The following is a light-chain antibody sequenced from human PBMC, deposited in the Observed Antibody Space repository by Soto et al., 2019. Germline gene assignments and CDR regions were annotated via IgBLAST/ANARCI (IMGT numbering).Light chain of an antibody. CDR2: GAS. CDR3: QQYVSSPWP. Sequence: IGLTQSPGTLSLSPGEGATLSCRASQSVSSSFLAWYQQKPGQAPRLLIYGASSRATGIPDRFRGSASGTDFTLTISRLEPEDFALYYCQQYVSSPWPFGQGTKVEIK. J-gene: IGKJ1*01. V-gene: IGKV3-20*01. CDR1: QSVSSSF.